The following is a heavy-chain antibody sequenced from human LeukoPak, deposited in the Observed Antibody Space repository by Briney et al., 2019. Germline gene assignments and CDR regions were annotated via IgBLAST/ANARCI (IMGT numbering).Heavy chain of an antibody. J-gene: IGHJ4*02. CDR3: ARGRVPYYYDSSGSPDY. V-gene: IGHV3-33*01. CDR2: IWYDGSNK. Sequence: GGSLRLSCAASGFTFSSYGMHWVRQAPGKGLEWVAVIWYDGSNKYYADSVKGRFTISRDNSKNTLYLQMNSLRAEDTAVYYCARGRVPYYYDSSGSPDYWGQGTLVTVSS. CDR1: GFTFSSYG. D-gene: IGHD3-22*01.